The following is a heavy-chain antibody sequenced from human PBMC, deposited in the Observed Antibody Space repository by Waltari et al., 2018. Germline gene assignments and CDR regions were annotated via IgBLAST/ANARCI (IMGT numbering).Heavy chain of an antibody. CDR3: ARGYGYCSGGSCYPRFDY. CDR1: GGTFSSYA. CDR2: IIPIFGTA. J-gene: IGHJ4*02. D-gene: IGHD2-15*01. V-gene: IGHV1-69*01. Sequence: QVQLVQSGAEVKKPGSSVKVSCKASGGTFSSYAISWVRQAPGQGLEWMGGIIPIFGTANHAQKFQGRVTITADESTSTAYMELSSLRSEDTAVYYCARGYGYCSGGSCYPRFDYWGQGTLVIVSS.